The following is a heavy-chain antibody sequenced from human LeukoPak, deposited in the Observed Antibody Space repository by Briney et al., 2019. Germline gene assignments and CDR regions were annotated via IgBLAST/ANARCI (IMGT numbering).Heavy chain of an antibody. CDR3: AKLHSGL. Sequence: GRSLRLSCAASGFTFDDYAMHWVRQAPGKGLEWVSGISWNSGSIGYADSVKGRFTISRVNAKNSLYLQMNSLRAEDTALYYCAKLHSGLWGQGTLVTVSS. CDR2: ISWNSGSI. CDR1: GFTFDDYA. V-gene: IGHV3-9*01. D-gene: IGHD5-12*01. J-gene: IGHJ4*02.